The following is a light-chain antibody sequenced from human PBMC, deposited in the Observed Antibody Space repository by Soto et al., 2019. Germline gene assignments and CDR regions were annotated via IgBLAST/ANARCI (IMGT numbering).Light chain of an antibody. CDR1: QGISNY. CDR2: AAS. CDR3: QKYNSATALT. Sequence: DIQMTQSPSSLSASVGDRVTITCRASQGISNYLAWYQQKPGKVPKLLIYAASTLQSGVPSRYSGSGSGTDCTITISSLQPEDVATYYCQKYNSATALTFGGGTKVEIK. J-gene: IGKJ4*01. V-gene: IGKV1-27*01.